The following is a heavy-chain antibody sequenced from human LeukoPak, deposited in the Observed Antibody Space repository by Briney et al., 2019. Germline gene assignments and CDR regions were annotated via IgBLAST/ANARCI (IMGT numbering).Heavy chain of an antibody. CDR1: GFTFSSYS. CDR3: ARDGLEFWSGYHHYYMDV. V-gene: IGHV3-21*01. CDR2: ISSSSSYI. J-gene: IGHJ6*03. Sequence: PGGSLRLPCAASGFTFSSYSMNWVRQAPGKGLEWVSSISSSSSYIYYADSVKGRFTISRDNAKNSLYLQMNSLRAEDTAVYFCARDGLEFWSGYHHYYMDVWGKGTTVTVSS. D-gene: IGHD3-3*01.